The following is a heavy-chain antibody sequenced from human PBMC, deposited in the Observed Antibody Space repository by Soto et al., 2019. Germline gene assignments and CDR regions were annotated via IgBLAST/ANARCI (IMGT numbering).Heavy chain of an antibody. CDR1: GGSISSGGYY. Sequence: SLTCTVSGGSISSGGYYWSWIRQHPGKGLEWIGYIYYSGSTYYNPSLKSRVTISVDTSKNQFSLKLSSVTAADTAVYYCARGSVEQQLVRIGWFDPWGQGTLVTVSS. CDR2: IYYSGST. V-gene: IGHV4-31*03. CDR3: ARGSVEQQLVRIGWFDP. D-gene: IGHD6-13*01. J-gene: IGHJ5*02.